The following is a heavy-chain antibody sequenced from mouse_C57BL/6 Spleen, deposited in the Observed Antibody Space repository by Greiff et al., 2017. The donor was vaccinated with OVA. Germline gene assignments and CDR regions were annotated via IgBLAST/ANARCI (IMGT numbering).Heavy chain of an antibody. D-gene: IGHD2-4*01. J-gene: IGHJ2*01. V-gene: IGHV1-26*01. CDR3: ARGGLRRGDY. CDR2: INPNNGGT. Sequence: VQLQQSGPELVKPGASVKISCKASGYTFTDYYMNWVKQSHGKSLEWMGDINPNNGGTSYNQKFKGKATLTVDKSSSTAYMERRSLTSEDSAVYYCARGGLRRGDYWGQGTTLTVSS. CDR1: GYTFTDYY.